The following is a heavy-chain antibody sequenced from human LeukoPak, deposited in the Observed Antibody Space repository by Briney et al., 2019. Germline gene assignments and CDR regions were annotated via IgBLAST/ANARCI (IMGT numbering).Heavy chain of an antibody. J-gene: IGHJ5*02. CDR3: VRDGEGVAMSVNFWFDP. D-gene: IGHD3-10*01. CDR2: VNPINGNT. Sequence: ASVKVSCKASGFTLTNYDINWVRQAPGQGLEWMGWVNPINGNTGYARKFQGRVTMTRDTSISTAYMELRSLTSEDTAIYYCVRDGEGVAMSVNFWFDPWGQGTLVTVSS. V-gene: IGHV1-8*01. CDR1: GFTLTNYD.